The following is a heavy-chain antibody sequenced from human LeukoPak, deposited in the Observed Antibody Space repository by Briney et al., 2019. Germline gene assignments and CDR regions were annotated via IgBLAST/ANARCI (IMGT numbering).Heavy chain of an antibody. CDR3: ASPVPSRLGWFDP. CDR1: GGSISSSSYY. CDR2: IYYSGST. V-gene: IGHV4-39*01. Sequence: PSETLSLTCTVSGGSISSSSYYWGWIRQPPGKGLEWIGSIYYSGSTYYNPSLKSRVTISVDTSKNQFSLKLSSVTAADTAVYYCASPVPSRLGWFDPWGQGTLVTVSS. D-gene: IGHD1-1*01. J-gene: IGHJ5*02.